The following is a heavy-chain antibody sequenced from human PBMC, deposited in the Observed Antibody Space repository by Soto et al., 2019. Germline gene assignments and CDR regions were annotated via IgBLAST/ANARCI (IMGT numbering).Heavy chain of an antibody. Sequence: PSETLSLTCTVSATPISPYYWGTFRQPLGLGLEWVGYIYYTGTTTYNPSLRSRVAISLDASKSQFSLNLRSVTAADTAVYYCARLGGYYQAFDIWGTGALVTV. CDR1: ATPISPYY. CDR2: IYYTGTT. D-gene: IGHD3-22*01. CDR3: ARLGGYYQAFDI. V-gene: IGHV4-59*08. J-gene: IGHJ4*01.